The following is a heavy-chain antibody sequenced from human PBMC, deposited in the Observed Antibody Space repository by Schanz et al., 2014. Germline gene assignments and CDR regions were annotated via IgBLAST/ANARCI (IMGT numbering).Heavy chain of an antibody. CDR3: ARGGYSSGWYDRDIAHFDY. CDR2: INPSGGST. CDR1: GGTFSTYP. V-gene: IGHV1-46*01. D-gene: IGHD6-19*01. Sequence: QVQLVQSGAEVKKPGSSMKVSCKASGGTFSTYPINWLRQAPGQGLEWMGMINPSGGSTTYAQKFQGRVTMTRDTSTSTAYMELRSLRSDDTAVYYCARGGYSSGWYDRDIAHFDYWGQGTLXTVSS. J-gene: IGHJ4*02.